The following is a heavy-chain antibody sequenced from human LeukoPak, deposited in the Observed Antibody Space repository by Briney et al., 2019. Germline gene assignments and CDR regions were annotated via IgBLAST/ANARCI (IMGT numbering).Heavy chain of an antibody. CDR1: GGSINSHTYY. CDR2: VYYDGTS. V-gene: IGHV4-39*01. Sequence: KPSETLSLTCTVSGGSINSHTYYWGWIRQPPGKGLEWIGSVYYDGTSYSNPSLKSRVAVFVDTSRDQFSLDPSFVTAADTALYYCVRHISTNTGFFDSCGQGTLVSVSS. J-gene: IGHJ4*02. D-gene: IGHD5-24*01. CDR3: VRHISTNTGFFDS.